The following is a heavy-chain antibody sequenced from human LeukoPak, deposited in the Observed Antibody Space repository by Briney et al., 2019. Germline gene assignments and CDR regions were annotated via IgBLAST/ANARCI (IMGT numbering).Heavy chain of an antibody. Sequence: GGSLRLSCAASGFTFSNAWMSWVRQAPGKGLEWIGRITGGTSDYAAPVKGRLTISRDDSKNTLYLQMNSLKTEDTAVYYCSLERFCSGGSCLMYWGQGTLVTVSS. CDR2: ITGGTS. V-gene: IGHV3-15*01. CDR1: GFTFSNAW. J-gene: IGHJ4*02. CDR3: SLERFCSGGSCLMY. D-gene: IGHD2-15*01.